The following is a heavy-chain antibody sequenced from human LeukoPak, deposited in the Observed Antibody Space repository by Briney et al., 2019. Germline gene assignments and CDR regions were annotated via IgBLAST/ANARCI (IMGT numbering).Heavy chain of an antibody. CDR1: GGTFSSYA. CDR3: ARGYYGDYGAADAFDI. J-gene: IGHJ3*02. D-gene: IGHD4-17*01. CDR2: IIPIFGIA. V-gene: IGHV1-69*04. Sequence: SVKVSCKASGGTFSSYAISWVRQAPGQGLEWMGRIIPIFGIANYAQKFQGRVTITADKSTSTAYMELSSLRSEDTAVYYCARGYYGDYGAADAFDIWGQGTMVTVSS.